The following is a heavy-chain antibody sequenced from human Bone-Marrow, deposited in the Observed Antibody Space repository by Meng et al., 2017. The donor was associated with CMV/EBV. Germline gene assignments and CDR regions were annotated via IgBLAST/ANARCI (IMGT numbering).Heavy chain of an antibody. D-gene: IGHD3-3*01. J-gene: IGHJ6*02. CDR2: IRSKANSYAT. CDR1: GFTFSGSA. Sequence: GGSLRLSCAASGFTFSGSAMHWVRQASGKGLEWVGRIRSKANSYATAYAASVKGRFTISRDDSKNTAYLQMNSLRAEDTAVYYCARDRTQYYDFWSGYHPIPLGMDVWGQGTTVTVSS. CDR3: ARDRTQYYDFWSGYHPIPLGMDV. V-gene: IGHV3-73*01.